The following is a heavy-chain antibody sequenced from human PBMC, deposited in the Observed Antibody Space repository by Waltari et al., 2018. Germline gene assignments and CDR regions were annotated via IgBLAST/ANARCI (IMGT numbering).Heavy chain of an antibody. CDR1: GFTFSSYS. V-gene: IGHV3-66*01. J-gene: IGHJ4*02. CDR2: IYSGGST. CDR3: ARSGMVQGVILSQGYYFDY. Sequence: EVQLVESGGGLVKPGGSLRLSCAASGFTFSSYSMHWVRQAPGKGLEWVSVIYSGGSTYYADSVKGRFTISRDNSKNTLYLQMNSLRAEDTAVYYCARSGMVQGVILSQGYYFDYWGQGTLVTVSS. D-gene: IGHD3-10*01.